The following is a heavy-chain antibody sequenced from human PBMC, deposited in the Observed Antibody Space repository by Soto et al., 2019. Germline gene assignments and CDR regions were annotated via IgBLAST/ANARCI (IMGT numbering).Heavy chain of an antibody. CDR2: IYSGGYT. Sequence: EVQLVESGGGLIQPGGSLRLSCAVSGFTVSNNYMSWVRQAPGKGLEGVSVIYSGGYTAYGDSVKGRFTISRDNSNKPLYLQMTCREAHAPAVYTGAPRPGGGGYWGQGTLVTVSS. CDR3: APRPGGGGY. CDR1: GFTVSNNY. D-gene: IGHD3-10*01. J-gene: IGHJ4*02. V-gene: IGHV3-53*01.